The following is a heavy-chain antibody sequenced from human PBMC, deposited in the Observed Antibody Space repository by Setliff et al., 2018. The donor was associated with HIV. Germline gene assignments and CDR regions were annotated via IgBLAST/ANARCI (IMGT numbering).Heavy chain of an antibody. Sequence: ASVKVSCKASGYTFTSYAMHWVRQAPGQRLEWMGWINPGNGNTKYSQKFQGRVTLTRDISTTTAYMDLKSLRFDDTAVYYCVREIEHQRVVALGFWGQGTLVTVSS. CDR1: GYTFTSYA. CDR3: VREIEHQRVVALGF. D-gene: IGHD2-2*01. J-gene: IGHJ4*02. CDR2: INPGNGNT. V-gene: IGHV1-3*01.